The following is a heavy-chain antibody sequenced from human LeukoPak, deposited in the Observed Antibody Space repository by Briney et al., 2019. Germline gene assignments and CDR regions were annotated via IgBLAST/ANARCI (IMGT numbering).Heavy chain of an antibody. CDR1: GFTVSSYG. D-gene: IGHD2-2*01. J-gene: IGHJ4*02. CDR2: ISYDGGNI. V-gene: IGHV3-30*18. CDR3: AKDLSRRSSSFDY. Sequence: GGSLRLSCEVSGFTVSSYGMHWVRQAPGRGLEWVAIISYDGGNIYYADSVRGRFTISRDNSKNTLYLQMNSLRAEDTAVYYCAKDLSRRSSSFDYWGQGTLVTVSS.